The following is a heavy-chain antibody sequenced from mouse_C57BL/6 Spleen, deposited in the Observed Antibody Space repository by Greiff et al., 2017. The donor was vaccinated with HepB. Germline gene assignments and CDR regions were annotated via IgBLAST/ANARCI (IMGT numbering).Heavy chain of an antibody. V-gene: IGHV14-3*01. CDR2: IDPANGNT. Sequence: VQLQQSVAELVRPGASVKLSCTASGFNIKNTYMRWVKQRPEQGLEWIGRIDPANGNTKYAPKFQGKATITADTSSNTAYLQLSSLTSEDTAIYYCARNYGSSYPFAYWGQGTLVTVSA. CDR3: ARNYGSSYPFAY. CDR1: GFNIKNTY. J-gene: IGHJ3*01. D-gene: IGHD1-1*01.